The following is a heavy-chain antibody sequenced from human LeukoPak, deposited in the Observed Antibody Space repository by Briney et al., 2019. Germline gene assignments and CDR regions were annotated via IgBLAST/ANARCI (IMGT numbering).Heavy chain of an antibody. CDR3: ARGSDGSGYYYHRYYFDY. V-gene: IGHV3-74*01. D-gene: IGHD3-22*01. CDR2: VNEDGSET. CDR1: GFTFNTYW. Sequence: GGSLRLSCVGSGFTFNTYWIHWVRQAPGKGLVWVSRVNEDGSETNYADSVKGRFTLSRDNAKNTVYLQMNNLRAEDTAVYYCARGSDGSGYYYHRYYFDYWGQGTLVTVSS. J-gene: IGHJ4*02.